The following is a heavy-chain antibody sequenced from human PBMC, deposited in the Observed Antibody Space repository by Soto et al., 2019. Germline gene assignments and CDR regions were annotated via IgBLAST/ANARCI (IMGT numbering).Heavy chain of an antibody. V-gene: IGHV3-48*03. CDR2: ISKSGGTT. J-gene: IGHJ4*02. Sequence: VGSVRLSCAASGFTFSAYEMHWVRQAPGQGLEWVSYISKSGGTTYYADSVKGRFTISRDDAKNSVYLQMSSLRPEDMAVYKCVREGHYYFDYWGQGALVTVSS. CDR1: GFTFSAYE. CDR3: VREGHYYFDY.